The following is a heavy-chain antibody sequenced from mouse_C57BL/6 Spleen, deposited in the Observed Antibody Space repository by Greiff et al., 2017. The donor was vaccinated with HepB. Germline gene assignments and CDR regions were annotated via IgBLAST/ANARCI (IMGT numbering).Heavy chain of an antibody. Sequence: DVMLVESGGGLVKPGGSLKLSCAASGFTFSSYAMSWVRQTPEKRLEWVATISDGGSYTYYPDNVKGRFTISRDNAKNNLYLQMSHLKSEDIAMYYCARDSGYDYDDAGYAMDYWGQGTSVTVSS. CDR3: ARDSGYDYDDAGYAMDY. CDR1: GFTFSSYA. V-gene: IGHV5-4*01. CDR2: ISDGGSYT. D-gene: IGHD2-4*01. J-gene: IGHJ4*01.